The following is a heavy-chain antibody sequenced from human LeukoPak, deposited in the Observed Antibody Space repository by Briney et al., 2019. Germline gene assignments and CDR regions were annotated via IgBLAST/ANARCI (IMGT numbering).Heavy chain of an antibody. J-gene: IGHJ4*02. CDR1: GLSFSKYG. Sequence: PGGSLRLSCAASGLSFSKYGMHWVRQAPGKGLEWVAVIWYDGRYKYYADSVKGRFTISRDNSKNTLYLQMNSLRAEDTAVYYCAKDRAVAGTDARYYFDCWGQGTLVTVPS. CDR3: AKDRAVAGTDARYYFDC. V-gene: IGHV3-33*06. CDR2: IWYDGRYK. D-gene: IGHD6-19*01.